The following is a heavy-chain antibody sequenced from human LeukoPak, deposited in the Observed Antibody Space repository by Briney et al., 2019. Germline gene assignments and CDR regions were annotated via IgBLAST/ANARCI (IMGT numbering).Heavy chain of an antibody. CDR3: ARSVRTTVVTPGGY. CDR2: ISHSGST. Sequence: PSETLSLTCTVSGRSISSGYYWGWIRLPPGKGLEWIGSISHSGSTYYTPSLKSRVTISVDTSKNQFSLKLSSVTAADTAVYYCARSVRTTVVTPGGYWGQGTLVTVSS. J-gene: IGHJ4*02. CDR1: GRSISSGYY. D-gene: IGHD4-23*01. V-gene: IGHV4-38-2*02.